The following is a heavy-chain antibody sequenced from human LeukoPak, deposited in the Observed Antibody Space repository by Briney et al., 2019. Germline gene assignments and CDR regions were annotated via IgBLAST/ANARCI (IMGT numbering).Heavy chain of an antibody. Sequence: PSETLSLTCAASDDSFSSHYWTWIRQPPGKGLEWIGYIPYIGSTNYNPSLKSRVTISIDTSKNRFSLKLTSVTAADTAVYYCARDLVTVTKGFDIWGQGTMVSVSS. CDR2: IPYIGST. J-gene: IGHJ3*02. D-gene: IGHD4-17*01. CDR1: DDSFSSHY. CDR3: ARDLVTVTKGFDI. V-gene: IGHV4-59*11.